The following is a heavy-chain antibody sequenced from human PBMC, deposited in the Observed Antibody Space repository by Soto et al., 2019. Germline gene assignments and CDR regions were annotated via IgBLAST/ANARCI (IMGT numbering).Heavy chain of an antibody. CDR3: ARDPGHHDTSGYYQAAFDY. D-gene: IGHD3-22*01. J-gene: IGHJ4*02. CDR2: VHDSGST. V-gene: IGHV4-61*01. Sequence: QVQLQESGPGLVKPSETLSLTCTVSGGSVSSGSYYWSWIRQPPGKGLEWIGYVHDSGSTDYNPSLKSRVSISRDTSKNQVSLKLSAVTAADTAVYFCARDPGHHDTSGYYQAAFDYWGQGTLVTVSS. CDR1: GGSVSSGSYY.